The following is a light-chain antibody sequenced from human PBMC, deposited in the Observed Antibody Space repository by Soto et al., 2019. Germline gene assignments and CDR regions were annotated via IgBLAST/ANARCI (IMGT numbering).Light chain of an antibody. CDR1: SSNIRSNY. CDR2: SNN. J-gene: IGLJ1*01. Sequence: QSVLTQPPSASATPGQGVTISCSGSSSNIRSNYVYWYQQLPGTAPKLLIYSNNQRPSGVPDRFSGSKSGPSASLAISGLRSEDEADYYCAAWDDSMSGYVFGTGTKVTVL. CDR3: AAWDDSMSGYV. V-gene: IGLV1-47*02.